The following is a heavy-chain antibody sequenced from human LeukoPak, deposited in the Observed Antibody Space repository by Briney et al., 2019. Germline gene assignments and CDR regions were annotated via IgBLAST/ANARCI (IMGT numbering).Heavy chain of an antibody. V-gene: IGHV3-30-3*01. Sequence: GGSLRLSCAASGFTFSSYAMHWVRQAPGKGLEWVAVISYDGSNKYYADSVKGRFTISRDNSKNTLYLQMNSLRAEDTAVYYCAKAVRGYSYGFIDYYYYMDVWGKGTTVTVSS. CDR1: GFTFSSYA. J-gene: IGHJ6*03. D-gene: IGHD5-18*01. CDR2: ISYDGSNK. CDR3: AKAVRGYSYGFIDYYYYMDV.